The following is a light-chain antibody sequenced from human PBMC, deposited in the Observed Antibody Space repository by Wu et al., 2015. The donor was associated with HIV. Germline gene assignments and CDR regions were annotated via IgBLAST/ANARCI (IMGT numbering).Light chain of an antibody. CDR2: GAS. CDR1: QSISNY. V-gene: IGKV1-39*01. Sequence: DIQMTQSPSSLSASVGDRVTMTCRASQSISNYVNWYQQKPGKAPKLLIYGASALQSGVPSRFSGSGSGTDFTLTINNVQPEDFAVYYCQQYGSSRPITFGGGTKVEIK. CDR3: QQYGSSRPIT. J-gene: IGKJ4*01.